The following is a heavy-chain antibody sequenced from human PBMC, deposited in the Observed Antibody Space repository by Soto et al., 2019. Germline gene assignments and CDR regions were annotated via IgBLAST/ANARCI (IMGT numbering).Heavy chain of an antibody. CDR1: GDSVTSGSYY. Sequence: KTSETLSLTCIVFGDSVTSGSYYWTWLRQPPGKGLEWIGYISYTGRTKYNPSLQSRVTISVDTSKNDFSLNLSSVTAADTAVYFCAREWGLLPYYVMNVWGHGTAVTVSS. J-gene: IGHJ6*02. V-gene: IGHV4-61*03. CDR3: AREWGLLPYYVMNV. D-gene: IGHD7-27*01. CDR2: ISYTGRT.